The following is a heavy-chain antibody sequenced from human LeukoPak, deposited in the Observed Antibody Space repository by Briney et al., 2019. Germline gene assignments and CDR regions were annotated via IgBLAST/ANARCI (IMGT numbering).Heavy chain of an antibody. CDR3: TRTGDDSAYRPSDC. J-gene: IGHJ4*02. D-gene: IGHD3-16*01. Sequence: GGSLRLSCAASGFTFSSYAMSWVRQAPGKGLEWVSAISGSGGSTYYADSVKGRFTISRDNSKNTLYLQMNSLRAEDTAVYYCTRTGDDSAYRPSDCWGQGTLVTVSS. CDR1: GFTFSSYA. CDR2: ISGSGGST. V-gene: IGHV3-23*01.